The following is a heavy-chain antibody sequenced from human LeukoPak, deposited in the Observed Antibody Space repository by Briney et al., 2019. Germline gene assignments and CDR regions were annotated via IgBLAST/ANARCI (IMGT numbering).Heavy chain of an antibody. CDR2: TYYSGSN. CDR3: ARVLEDYDFWSGYFDY. V-gene: IGHV4-59*11. D-gene: IGHD3-3*01. CDR1: GGSISSHY. J-gene: IGHJ4*02. Sequence: PSQTLSLTCTVSGGSISSHYWRWIRQPPGKGLEWIGLTYYSGSNNFHTSVKSRVTISLDTSKNQFSLKLRSVTAADTGVYSCARVLEDYDFWSGYFDYWGQGTLVTVSS.